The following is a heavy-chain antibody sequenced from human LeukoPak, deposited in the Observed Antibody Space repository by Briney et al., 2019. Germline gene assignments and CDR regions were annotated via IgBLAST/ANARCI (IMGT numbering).Heavy chain of an antibody. V-gene: IGHV1-69*13. CDR2: IVPIFGTS. Sequence: ASVKVSCKASGGTFSTHVISWMRHGPGQGFEWMGGIVPIFGTSNYAQRFQGRITITADESTTTAYMELHNLDSEDTAIYYCARDGTVTDPGSWGQGTLVTVSS. D-gene: IGHD4-17*01. CDR1: GGTFSTHV. CDR3: ARDGTVTDPGS. J-gene: IGHJ5*02.